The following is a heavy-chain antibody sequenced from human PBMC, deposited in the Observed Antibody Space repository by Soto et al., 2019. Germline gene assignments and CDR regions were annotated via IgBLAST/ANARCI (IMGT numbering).Heavy chain of an antibody. CDR1: GGTFSSYT. J-gene: IGHJ5*02. CDR2: IIPILGIA. Sequence: ASVKVSCKASGGTFSSYTISWVRQAPGQGLEWMGRIIPILGIANYAQKFQGRVTITADKSTSTAYMELSSLRSEDTAVYYCARGDMVRGVIITSNWFDPWGQGTLVTVSS. V-gene: IGHV1-69*02. D-gene: IGHD3-10*01. CDR3: ARGDMVRGVIITSNWFDP.